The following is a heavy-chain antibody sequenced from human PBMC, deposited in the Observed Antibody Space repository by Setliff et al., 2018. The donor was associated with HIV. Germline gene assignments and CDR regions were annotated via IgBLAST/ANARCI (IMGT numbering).Heavy chain of an antibody. CDR3: ARAPPGIQNDAFDV. CDR2: IYYSGST. J-gene: IGHJ3*01. CDR1: GGSASNSRYY. Sequence: PSETLSLTCTVSGGSASNSRYYWAWIRQPPGKGLEWIGYIYYSGSTYYNPSLKSRVTISVDTSKNQFSLKLSSVTAADTAVYYCARAPPGIQNDAFDVWGQGTMVTVSS. V-gene: IGHV4-31*03.